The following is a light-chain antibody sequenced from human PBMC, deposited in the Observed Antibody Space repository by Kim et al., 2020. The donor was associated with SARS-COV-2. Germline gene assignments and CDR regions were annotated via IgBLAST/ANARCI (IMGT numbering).Light chain of an antibody. CDR1: QSVLYSSDNKSY. CDR3: HQYYNTPWT. CDR2: WAS. V-gene: IGKV4-1*01. J-gene: IGKJ1*01. Sequence: DIVMTQSPDSLAVSLGERDTINCKSSQSVLYSSDNKSYLTWYQQKPGQPPRPLIYWASTRESGVPDRFSGSGSGTDFTLTISSLQAEAVAVYYCHQYYNTPWTFGRGTKVDIK.